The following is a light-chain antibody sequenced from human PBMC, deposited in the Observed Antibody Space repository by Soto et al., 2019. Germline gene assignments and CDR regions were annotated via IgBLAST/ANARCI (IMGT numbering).Light chain of an antibody. CDR2: VAS. CDR3: QQFNSYPIT. Sequence: IQLTQSPSSLSASVGDTVTITCRASQGITSALAWYQQKPGKAPKLLISVASSLESGVPSRFSGSGSGTDFTLPISSLQPEDFATYYCQQFNSYPITFGQGTRLEIK. J-gene: IGKJ5*01. V-gene: IGKV1-13*02. CDR1: QGITSA.